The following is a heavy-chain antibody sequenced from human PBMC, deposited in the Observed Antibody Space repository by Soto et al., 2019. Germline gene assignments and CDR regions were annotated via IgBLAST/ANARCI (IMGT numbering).Heavy chain of an antibody. V-gene: IGHV3-21*01. Sequence: GGSLRLSCAASGFTFSSYSMNWVRQAPGKGLEWVSSISSSSSYIYYADSVKGRFTISRDNAKNSLYLQMNSLRAEDTAVYYCARGGITGTSFCYWGQGTLVTVSS. J-gene: IGHJ4*02. CDR1: GFTFSSYS. CDR3: ARGGITGTSFCY. D-gene: IGHD1-7*01. CDR2: ISSSSSYI.